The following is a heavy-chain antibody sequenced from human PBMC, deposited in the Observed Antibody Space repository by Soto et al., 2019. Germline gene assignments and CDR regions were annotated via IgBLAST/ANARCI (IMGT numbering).Heavy chain of an antibody. V-gene: IGHV3-48*02. CDR1: GLYFSSST. J-gene: IGHJ6*02. D-gene: IGHD1-1*01. Sequence: GGSLTLSCAASGLYFSSSTMNWFCLGKATGLERVSYISSGNTTIYYADSEKGRSLISRDNGKNSRYLQMNSLRDEDTAVYDCARVRRNDASDYSGMGAWGQGTTVTVSS. CDR3: ARVRRNDASDYSGMGA. CDR2: ISSGNTTI.